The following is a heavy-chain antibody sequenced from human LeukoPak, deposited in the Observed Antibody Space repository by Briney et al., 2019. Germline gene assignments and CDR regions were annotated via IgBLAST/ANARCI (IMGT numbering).Heavy chain of an antibody. Sequence: PSETLSLTCTVSGDSISSSRFDWAWIRQPPGKGLEWIGSVLSTGRTFYNPSLKSRVTISVDTSKNQFSLRLGSVTASDTAVYYCARRDVGATIDYWGQGTLVTVSS. CDR2: VLSTGRT. D-gene: IGHD1-26*01. V-gene: IGHV4-39*01. CDR1: GDSISSSRFD. J-gene: IGHJ4*02. CDR3: ARRDVGATIDY.